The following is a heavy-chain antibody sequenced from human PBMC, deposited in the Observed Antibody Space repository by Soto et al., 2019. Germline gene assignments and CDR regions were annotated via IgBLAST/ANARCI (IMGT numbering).Heavy chain of an antibody. CDR1: GFTFSSYA. Sequence: GGSLRLSCAASGFTFSSYAMSWVRQAPGKGLEYVSAISSNGGSTYYADSVKGRFTISRDNSKNTLYLQMSSLRAEDTAVYYCVKGGYCSSTSCINWFDPWGQGTLVTISS. CDR2: ISSNGGST. J-gene: IGHJ5*02. CDR3: VKGGYCSSTSCINWFDP. V-gene: IGHV3-64D*08. D-gene: IGHD2-2*01.